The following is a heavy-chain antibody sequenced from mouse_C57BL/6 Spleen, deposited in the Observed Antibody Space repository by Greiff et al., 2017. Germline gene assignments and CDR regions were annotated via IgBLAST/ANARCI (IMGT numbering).Heavy chain of an antibody. J-gene: IGHJ3*01. Sequence: VQLQQSGAELVRPGASVKLSCTASGFNIKDYYMHWVKQRPEQGLEWIGRIDPEDGDTDSAPKFQGKATMTADTSSNPAYLQLSSLTSEDTAVYYWTTSSGSCAYWGQGTLVTVSA. D-gene: IGHD3-2*02. CDR2: IDPEDGDT. V-gene: IGHV14-1*01. CDR3: TTSSGSCAY. CDR1: GFNIKDYY.